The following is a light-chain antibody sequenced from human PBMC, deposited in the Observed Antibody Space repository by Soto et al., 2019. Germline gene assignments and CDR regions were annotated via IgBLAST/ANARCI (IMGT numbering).Light chain of an antibody. J-gene: IGKJ1*01. Sequence: ELVLTQSPATLSFSPGERATLSSRAGQSFSYSLAWSQQNPGQAPSLLIYDASNRATGIPARFSGSGSGTDFTLTISSLEPEDFAVYYCQQRNNWEWTFGQGTKVEIK. CDR3: QQRNNWEWT. V-gene: IGKV3-11*01. CDR1: QSFSYS. CDR2: DAS.